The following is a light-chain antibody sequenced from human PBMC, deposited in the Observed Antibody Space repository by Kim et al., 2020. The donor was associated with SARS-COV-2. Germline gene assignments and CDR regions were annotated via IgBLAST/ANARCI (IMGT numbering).Light chain of an antibody. Sequence: LSPGDRATLSGRASKSVSSNYLAWDQQKPGQAPRLLIYGASSRATGIPDRFSGSGSGTDFTLSISSLEPEDFAVYYCQQYGSAPRTFGQGTKLEI. V-gene: IGKV3-20*01. CDR2: GAS. CDR3: QQYGSAPRT. J-gene: IGKJ2*01. CDR1: KSVSSNY.